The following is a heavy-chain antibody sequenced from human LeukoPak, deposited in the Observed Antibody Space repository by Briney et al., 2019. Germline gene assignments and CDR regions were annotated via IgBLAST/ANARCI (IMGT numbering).Heavy chain of an antibody. V-gene: IGHV1-69*04. CDR1: GGTFSSYA. J-gene: IGHJ4*02. CDR3: ARGHYYDSTAGFDY. CDR2: IVPILGIA. Sequence: ASVKVSCKASGGTFSSYAISWVRQAPGQGLEWMGRIVPILGIANYAQKFQGRVTITADKSTSTAYMELSSLRSEDTAVYYCARGHYYDSTAGFDYWGQGTLVTVSS. D-gene: IGHD3-22*01.